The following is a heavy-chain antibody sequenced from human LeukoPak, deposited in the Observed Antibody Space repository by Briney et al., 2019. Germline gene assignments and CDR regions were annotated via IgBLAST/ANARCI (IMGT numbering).Heavy chain of an antibody. J-gene: IGHJ4*02. CDR1: GFTFSSHL. D-gene: IGHD6-13*01. V-gene: IGHV3-7*01. CDR3: ASERPSSSWYDY. Sequence: PGGSLRLSCAASGFTFSSHLMTWVRQAPGKGLEWVANIYQDGREKYYLSSARGRFTISRDNAKNSLYLQMDSLRVEDTGVYYCASERPSSSWYDYWGQGTLVTVSS. CDR2: IYQDGREK.